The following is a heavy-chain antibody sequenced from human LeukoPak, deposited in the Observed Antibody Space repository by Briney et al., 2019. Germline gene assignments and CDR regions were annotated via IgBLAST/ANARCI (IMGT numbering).Heavy chain of an antibody. Sequence: PSETLSLTCTVSGGSICSYYWSWIRQPAGKGLEWIGRIYTSGSTNYNPSLKSRVTMSVDTSKNQFSLKLSSVTAADTAVYYCASWEYSSSFSYWGQGTLVTVSS. D-gene: IGHD6-13*01. CDR1: GGSICSYY. V-gene: IGHV4-4*07. CDR3: ASWEYSSSFSY. CDR2: IYTSGST. J-gene: IGHJ4*02.